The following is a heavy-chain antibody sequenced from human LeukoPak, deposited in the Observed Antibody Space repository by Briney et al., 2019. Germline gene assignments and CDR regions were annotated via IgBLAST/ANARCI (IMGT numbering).Heavy chain of an antibody. J-gene: IGHJ6*03. D-gene: IGHD6-19*01. V-gene: IGHV1-46*01. CDR2: INPSGGST. CDR1: GYTFTSYY. Sequence: ASVKVSCKASGYTFTSYYMHWVRQAPGQGLEWMGIINPSGGSTSYAPKFQGRVTMTRDTSTSTVYMELSSLRSEDTAVYYCARGAVAGTLTSGYYMDVWGKGTTVTVSS. CDR3: ARGAVAGTLTSGYYMDV.